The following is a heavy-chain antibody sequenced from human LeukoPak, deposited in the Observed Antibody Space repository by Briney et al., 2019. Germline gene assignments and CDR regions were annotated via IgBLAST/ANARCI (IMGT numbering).Heavy chain of an antibody. CDR3: ARGSDSSSWYFAQYYYYGMDV. V-gene: IGHV4-34*01. J-gene: IGHJ6*02. CDR1: GGSFSGYY. Sequence: SETLSLTCAVYGGSFSGYYWSWIRQPPGKGLEWIGEINHSGSTNYNPSLKSRVTISVDTSKNQFSLKLSSVTAADTAVYYCARGSDSSSWYFAQYYYYGMDVWGQGTTVTVSS. D-gene: IGHD6-13*01. CDR2: INHSGST.